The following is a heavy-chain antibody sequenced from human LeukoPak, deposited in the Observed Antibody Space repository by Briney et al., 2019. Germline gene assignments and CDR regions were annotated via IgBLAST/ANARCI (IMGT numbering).Heavy chain of an antibody. CDR2: IYTSGST. CDR1: GGSISSYY. Sequence: PSETLSLTCTVSGGSISSYYWSWIRQPAGKGLEWIGRIYTSGSTNYNPSLKSRVTMSVDTSKNQFSLKLSSVTAADTAVYYCAREGGGYSGYDLVTRYYYYGMDVWGQGTTVTVSS. V-gene: IGHV4-4*07. D-gene: IGHD5-12*01. J-gene: IGHJ6*02. CDR3: AREGGGYSGYDLVTRYYYYGMDV.